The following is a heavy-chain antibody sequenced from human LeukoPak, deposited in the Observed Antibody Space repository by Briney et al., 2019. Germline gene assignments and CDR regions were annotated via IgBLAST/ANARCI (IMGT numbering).Heavy chain of an antibody. CDR2: IYYSGST. CDR1: GGSISSYY. V-gene: IGHV4-59*08. J-gene: IGHJ4*02. Sequence: SETLSLTCTVPGGSISSYYWSWIRQPPRKGLEWIGYIYYSGSTNYNPSLKSRVTISVDTSKNQFSLKLSSVTAADTGVYYWARHGGHDYGDSIDYWGQGTLVTVSS. D-gene: IGHD4-17*01. CDR3: ARHGGHDYGDSIDY.